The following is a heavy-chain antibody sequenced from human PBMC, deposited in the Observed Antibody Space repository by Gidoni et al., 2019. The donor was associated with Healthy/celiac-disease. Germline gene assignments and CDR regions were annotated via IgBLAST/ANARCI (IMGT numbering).Heavy chain of an antibody. D-gene: IGHD3-9*01. V-gene: IGHV3-30-3*01. CDR2: ISYDGSNK. CDR3: ARDGVLRYFDWLLSHLDV. CDR1: GCTFSSYA. Sequence: QVKLVESGGGGVQPGRYGRLSCEASGCTFSSYAMHWVRQAPGKGLEWVAVISYDGSNKSYADSVKGRFTFSRDNSNNTLYLQMNSLRAEYTAVYYCARDGVLRYFDWLLSHLDVWGKGTTVTVSS. J-gene: IGHJ6*04.